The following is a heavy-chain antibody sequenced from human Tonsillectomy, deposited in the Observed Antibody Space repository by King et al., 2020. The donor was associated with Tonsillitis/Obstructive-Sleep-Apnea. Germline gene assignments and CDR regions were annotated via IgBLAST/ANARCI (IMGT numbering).Heavy chain of an antibody. J-gene: IGHJ4*02. Sequence: QLQESGPRLVKPSETLSLTCTVSGGSISSSSYYWGWIRQPPGKGLEWIGSIYYSGSTYYNPSLKSRVTISVDTSKNQFSLKLSSVTAADTAVYYCARHFDDSRPTDYWGQGTLVTVSS. CDR1: GGSISSSSYY. V-gene: IGHV4-39*01. CDR2: IYYSGST. D-gene: IGHD3-22*01. CDR3: ARHFDDSRPTDY.